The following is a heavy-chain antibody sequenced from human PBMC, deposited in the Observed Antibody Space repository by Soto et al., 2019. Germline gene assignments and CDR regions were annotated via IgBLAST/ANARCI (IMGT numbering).Heavy chain of an antibody. CDR2: ISSSSSYI. D-gene: IGHD3-22*01. J-gene: IGHJ4*02. Sequence: PGGSLRLSCAASGFTFSSYSMNWVRQAPGKGLEWVSSISSSSSYIYYADPVKGRFTISRDNAKNSLYLQMNSLRAEDTAVYYCARDRVLTAYYYDSSGYSYWGQGTLVTVSS. CDR3: ARDRVLTAYYYDSSGYSY. V-gene: IGHV3-21*01. CDR1: GFTFSSYS.